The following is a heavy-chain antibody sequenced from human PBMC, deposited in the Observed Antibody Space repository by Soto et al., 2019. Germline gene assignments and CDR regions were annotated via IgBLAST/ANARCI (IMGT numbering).Heavy chain of an antibody. CDR3: ASHYGELPESLDY. Sequence: PEASVKVSCKASGYTFTSYAMHWVRQAPGQRLEWMGWINAGNGNTKYSQKFQGRVTITRDTSASTAYMELSSLRSEDTAVYYCASHYGELPESLDYWGQGTLVTVSS. J-gene: IGHJ4*02. CDR1: GYTFTSYA. D-gene: IGHD4-17*01. V-gene: IGHV1-3*01. CDR2: INAGNGNT.